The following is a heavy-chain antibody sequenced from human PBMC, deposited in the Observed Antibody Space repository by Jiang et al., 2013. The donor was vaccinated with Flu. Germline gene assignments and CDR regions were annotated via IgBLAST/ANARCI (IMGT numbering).Heavy chain of an antibody. V-gene: IGHV1-3*01. CDR2: INAGNGNT. CDR3: ARAITMVRGVTYNWFDP. Sequence: SGAEVKKPGASVKVSCKASGYTFTSYAMHWVRQAPGQRLEWMGWINAGNGNTKYSQKFQGRVTITRDTSASTAYMELSSLRSEDTAVYYCARAITMVRGVTYNWFDPWGQGTLVTVSS. J-gene: IGHJ5*02. D-gene: IGHD3-10*01. CDR1: GYTFTSYA.